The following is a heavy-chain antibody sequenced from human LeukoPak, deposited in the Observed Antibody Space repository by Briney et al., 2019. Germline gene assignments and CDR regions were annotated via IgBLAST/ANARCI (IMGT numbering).Heavy chain of an antibody. CDR1: RFSSSSYW. V-gene: IGHV3-7*01. J-gene: IGHJ4*02. Sequence: GRSRRLSCAASRFSSSSYWMSWVRQAPGGGLEWVANIKQDGSEKYYVDSAKARFTISRDNAKTSLYLQMNRRRAEDTAVYYCARVPAPRGVTDYWGQRTLVTVSA. CDR3: ARVPAPRGVTDY. D-gene: IGHD3-10*01. CDR2: IKQDGSEK.